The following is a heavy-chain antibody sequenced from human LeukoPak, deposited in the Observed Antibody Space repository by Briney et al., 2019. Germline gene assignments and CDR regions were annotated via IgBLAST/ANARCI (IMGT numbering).Heavy chain of an antibody. CDR2: ISSSSSTI. V-gene: IGHV3-48*01. CDR3: ARSLYSGRYYGGDY. Sequence: GGSLRLSCAASGFTFSSYSMNWVRQAPGKGLGWVSYISSSSSTIYYADSVKGRFTISRDNAKNSLYLQMNSLRAEDTAVYYCARSLYSGRYYGGDYWGQGTLVTVSS. CDR1: GFTFSSYS. D-gene: IGHD1-26*01. J-gene: IGHJ4*02.